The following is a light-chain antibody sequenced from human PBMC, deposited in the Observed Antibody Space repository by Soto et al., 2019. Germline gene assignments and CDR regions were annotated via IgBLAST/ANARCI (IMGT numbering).Light chain of an antibody. V-gene: IGKV1-39*01. CDR1: QGISNY. Sequence: DIQLTQSPSSLSASVGDRVTITCRASQGISNYLNWYQQKPGKAPKLLISSASSLQSAVPSRFSGRGSGTDFTLTITSLQPEDFATYYRQQSYSTPWTFGQGTKVDIK. CDR3: QQSYSTPWT. CDR2: SAS. J-gene: IGKJ1*01.